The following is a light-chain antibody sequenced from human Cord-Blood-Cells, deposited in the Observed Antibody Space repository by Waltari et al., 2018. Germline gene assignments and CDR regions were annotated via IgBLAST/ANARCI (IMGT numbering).Light chain of an antibody. CDR3: CSYAGSSTWV. J-gene: IGLJ3*02. CDR2: EGS. CDR1: SSDAGRYKL. V-gene: IGLV2-23*01. Sequence: QSALTPPASVSGSPGQSITIPRTGTSSDAGRYKLVSWYHQPPGKAPKLMIYEGSKRPPGVSNRFSGSKSGNTASLTISGLQAEDEADYYCCSYAGSSTWVFGGGTKLTVL.